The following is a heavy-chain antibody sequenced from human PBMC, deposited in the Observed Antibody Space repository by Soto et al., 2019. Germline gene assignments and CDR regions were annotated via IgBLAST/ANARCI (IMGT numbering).Heavy chain of an antibody. J-gene: IGHJ6*02. D-gene: IGHD1-26*01. CDR3: ARDYSGSYGMDV. CDR1: GFTFKSYA. CDR2: ISYDGSNK. Sequence: PGGSLRRSCAASGFTFKSYAIQWVRQALCKGLVWVAVISYDGSNKYYAVSVKGRFTISRDNSKNTLYLQMNSLRAEDTAVYYCARDYSGSYGMDVWGQGTKVTVSS. V-gene: IGHV3-30-3*01.